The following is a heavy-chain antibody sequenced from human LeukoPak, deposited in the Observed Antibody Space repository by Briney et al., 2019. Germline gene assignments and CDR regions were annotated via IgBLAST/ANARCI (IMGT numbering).Heavy chain of an antibody. CDR3: ARFGGLFCTGGTCYSGFDY. D-gene: IGHD2-15*01. Sequence: PSETLSLTCTVSGGSINTNSYSWGWIRQPPGKGLGWIGCNCDSGSTYYNPSLKSRVTISVDTSKSQFSLKLISVTAADTAVYYCARFGGLFCTGGTCYSGFDYWGQGTLVTPSS. CDR1: GGSINTNSYS. V-gene: IGHV4-39*01. J-gene: IGHJ4*02. CDR2: NCDSGST.